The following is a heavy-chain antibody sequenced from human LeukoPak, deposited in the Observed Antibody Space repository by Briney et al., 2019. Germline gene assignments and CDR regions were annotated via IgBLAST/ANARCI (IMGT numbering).Heavy chain of an antibody. CDR3: ARDMGNYYGMDV. Sequence: SVKVSCKAPGGTFSSYTISWVRQAPGQGLEWMGRIIPILGIANYAQKFQGRVTITADKSTSTAYMELSSLRSEDTAVYYCARDMGNYYGMDVWGQGTTVTVSS. J-gene: IGHJ6*02. D-gene: IGHD3-10*01. CDR2: IIPILGIA. CDR1: GGTFSSYT. V-gene: IGHV1-69*04.